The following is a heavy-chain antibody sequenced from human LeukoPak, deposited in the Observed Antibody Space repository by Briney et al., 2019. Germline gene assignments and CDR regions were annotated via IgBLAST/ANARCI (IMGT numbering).Heavy chain of an antibody. J-gene: IGHJ4*02. CDR2: IYYSGST. CDR3: ARGNSYGSPTLDY. CDR1: GGSISSSSYY. D-gene: IGHD5-18*01. V-gene: IGHV4-39*07. Sequence: SETLSLTCTVSGGSISSSSYYWGWIRQPPGKGLEWIGSIYYSGSTYYNPSLKSRVTISLDTSKNQFSLTLSSVTAADTAVYYCARGNSYGSPTLDYWGQGTLVTVSS.